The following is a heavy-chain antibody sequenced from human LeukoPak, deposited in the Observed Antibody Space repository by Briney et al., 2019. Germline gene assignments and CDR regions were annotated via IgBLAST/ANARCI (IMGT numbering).Heavy chain of an antibody. CDR3: ARDPGYCSSTSCYRFDY. CDR2: INPNSGGT. V-gene: IGHV1-2*02. Sequence: GASVKVSCKASGYTFTGYYMHWVRQAPGQGLEWMGWINPNSGGTNYAQKFQGRVTMTRDTPISTAYMELSRLRSDDTAVYYCARDPGYCSSTSCYRFDYWGQGTLVTVSS. J-gene: IGHJ4*02. D-gene: IGHD2-2*01. CDR1: GYTFTGYY.